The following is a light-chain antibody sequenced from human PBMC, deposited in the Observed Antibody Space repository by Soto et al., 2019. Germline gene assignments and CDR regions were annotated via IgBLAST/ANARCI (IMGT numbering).Light chain of an antibody. Sequence: IEMTQSPATLSVSPGERATLSCRASQSVSSYLAWYQQRPGQAPRLLIYGASSRATGIPDRFTGSGSGTDFTLTISRLEPEDFAVYYCQHYDTLSFGQGTRLEIK. CDR3: QHYDTLS. J-gene: IGKJ5*01. V-gene: IGKV3-20*01. CDR1: QSVSSY. CDR2: GAS.